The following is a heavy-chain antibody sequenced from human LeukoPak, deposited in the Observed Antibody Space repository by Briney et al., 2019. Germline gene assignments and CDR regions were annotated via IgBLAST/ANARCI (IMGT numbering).Heavy chain of an antibody. Sequence: SETLSLTCAVYGGSFSGYYWSWIRQPPGKGLEWIGEINHSGSTNYNPSLKSRVTISVDTSKNQISLKLGSVTAADTAVYYCASFRGEVEISMIVVAVDHWGQGTLVTVSS. D-gene: IGHD3-22*01. CDR1: GGSFSGYY. CDR2: INHSGST. CDR3: ASFRGEVEISMIVVAVDH. V-gene: IGHV4-34*01. J-gene: IGHJ4*02.